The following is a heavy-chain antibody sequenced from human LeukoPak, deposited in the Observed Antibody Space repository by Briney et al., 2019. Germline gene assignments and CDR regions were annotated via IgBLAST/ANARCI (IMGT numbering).Heavy chain of an antibody. CDR2: INSDGSIT. V-gene: IGHV3-74*01. CDR3: AKDQWSFSYFDY. CDR1: GFTFSTYW. D-gene: IGHD1-26*01. J-gene: IGHJ4*02. Sequence: GGSLRLSCAASGFTFSTYWMHWVRQAPGKGLVWVSRINSDGSITNYADSVKGRFTVSRDNAKSTLYLQMNSLRAEDTAVYYCAKDQWSFSYFDYWGQGTLVTVSS.